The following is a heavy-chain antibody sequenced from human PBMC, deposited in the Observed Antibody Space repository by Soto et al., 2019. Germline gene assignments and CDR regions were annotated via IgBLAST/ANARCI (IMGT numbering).Heavy chain of an antibody. CDR2: IYSGGST. D-gene: IGHD3-22*01. V-gene: IGHV3-53*01. J-gene: IGHJ4*02. CDR3: ARYYYDSSGYFDY. Sequence: EVQLVESGGGLIQPGGSLRLSCAASGFTVSSNYMSWVRQAPGKGLEWVSVIYSGGSTYYADSVKGRFTISRDNSKTTLYLQMNSLRAEDTAVYYCARYYYDSSGYFDYWGQGTLVTVSS. CDR1: GFTVSSNY.